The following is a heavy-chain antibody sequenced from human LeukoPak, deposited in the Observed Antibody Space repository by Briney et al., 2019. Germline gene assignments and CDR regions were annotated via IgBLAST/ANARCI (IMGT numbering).Heavy chain of an antibody. CDR3: AKDIHYDSYYGSRSPVDY. Sequence: PGGSLRLSCAASGFAFSNYAMHWVRQAPGKGLEWLAFSSYDGTDKYYADSVKGRFTISRDNSKNTLYLQMNSLRAEDTAVYYCAKDIHYDSYYGSRSPVDYWGQGTLVTVSS. D-gene: IGHD3-10*01. CDR1: GFAFSNYA. V-gene: IGHV3-30*18. J-gene: IGHJ4*02. CDR2: SSYDGTDK.